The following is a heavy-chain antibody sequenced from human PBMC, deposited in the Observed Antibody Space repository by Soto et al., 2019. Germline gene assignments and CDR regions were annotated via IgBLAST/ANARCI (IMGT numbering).Heavy chain of an antibody. V-gene: IGHV1-69*01. J-gene: IGHJ6*02. Sequence: QVQLVQSGAEVKKPGSSVKVSCKSSGGTFSSHSINWVRQAPGQGLEWMGGIIPIFCPANFAKKFQGRVTITADESTTTAYMELSSLTSEDTAVYYCATGSFTSTGGRIGYHYNAMDVWGQGTTVTVSS. CDR1: GGTFSSHS. D-gene: IGHD1-1*01. CDR2: IIPIFCPA. CDR3: ATGSFTSTGGRIGYHYNAMDV.